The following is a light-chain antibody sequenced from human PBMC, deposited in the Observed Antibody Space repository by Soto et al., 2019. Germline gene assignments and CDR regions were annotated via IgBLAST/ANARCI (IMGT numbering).Light chain of an antibody. J-gene: IGLJ1*01. CDR1: NIGSKG. CDR2: DDS. Sequence: SYELTQPPSVSVAPGQTAKITCGGNNIGSKGVHWYQQKPGQAPVLVVYDDSDRPSGIPARFPGSNAGNTATLTISRVEAGDEADYYCQVWDTITDHYVFGMGTKVTVL. V-gene: IGLV3-21*02. CDR3: QVWDTITDHYV.